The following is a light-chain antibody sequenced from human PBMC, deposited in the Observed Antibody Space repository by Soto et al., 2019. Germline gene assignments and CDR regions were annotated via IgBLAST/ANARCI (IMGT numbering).Light chain of an antibody. CDR2: AAS. V-gene: IGKV1-39*01. CDR3: LQSYSTQWT. Sequence: DIQMTQYPSSLSASVGDRVTITCRASQSISSYLNWYQQKPGKAPKLLIYAASSLQSGVPSSFSGSGSGTDFTLTISSLQPEDFATYYCLQSYSTQWTFGQGTKVEIK. CDR1: QSISSY. J-gene: IGKJ1*01.